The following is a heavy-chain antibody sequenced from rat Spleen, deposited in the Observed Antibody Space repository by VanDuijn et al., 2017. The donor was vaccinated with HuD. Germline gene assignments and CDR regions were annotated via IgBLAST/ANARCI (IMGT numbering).Heavy chain of an antibody. CDR1: GYSITSNY. J-gene: IGHJ2*01. CDR2: ITYSGNT. CDR3: ARHYRYYGYYHFDS. Sequence: EVQLQESGPGLVKPSQSLSLTCSVTGYSITSNYWGWIRKFPENKMEWVGYITYSGNTHFNPSLKSRISITRDSSKNQFFLQLNSVTTEDTATYYCARHYRYYGYYHFDSWGQGVMVTVSS. V-gene: IGHV3-1*01. D-gene: IGHD1-7*01.